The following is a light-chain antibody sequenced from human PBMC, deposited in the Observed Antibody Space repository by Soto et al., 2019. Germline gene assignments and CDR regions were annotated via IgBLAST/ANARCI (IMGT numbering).Light chain of an antibody. CDR3: QQFHSFSPT. V-gene: IGKV1-5*03. CDR1: QSISSW. Sequence: DIQMTQSPSTLSASLGDRVTITCRASQSISSWLAWYQQKPGKAPKLLIYKASSLESGVTSRFSGSGSGTEFTLTISSLQPDDFATYYCQQFHSFSPTFGQGTKVEIK. CDR2: KAS. J-gene: IGKJ1*01.